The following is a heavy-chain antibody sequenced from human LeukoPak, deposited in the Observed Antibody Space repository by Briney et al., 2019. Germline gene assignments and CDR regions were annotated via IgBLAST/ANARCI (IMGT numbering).Heavy chain of an antibody. CDR1: GFTFSSNA. CDR3: AKDRVEGLTGTTHY. CDR2: ISGSGGST. Sequence: GGSLRLSCAASGFTFSSNAMSWVRQAPGKGLEWVSYISGSGGSTYYADSVKGRFTISRDNSKNTLYLQMNSLRAEDTAVYYCAKDRVEGLTGTTHYWGQGTLVTVSS. D-gene: IGHD1-14*01. V-gene: IGHV3-23*01. J-gene: IGHJ4*02.